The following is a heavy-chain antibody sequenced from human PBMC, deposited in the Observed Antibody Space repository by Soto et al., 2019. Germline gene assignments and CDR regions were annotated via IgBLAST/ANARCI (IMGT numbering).Heavy chain of an antibody. CDR2: IDPSDSYT. D-gene: IGHD6-6*01. CDR1: GCSFTSYW. V-gene: IGHV5-10-1*01. Sequence: GEPLKISCKGSGCSFTSYWISWVRQMPGKGLEWMGRIDPSDSYTNYSPSFQGHVTISADKSISTAYLQWSSLKASDTAMYYCARREGSYSSSSRGYVYWGQGTLVTVSS. CDR3: ARREGSYSSSSRGYVY. J-gene: IGHJ4*02.